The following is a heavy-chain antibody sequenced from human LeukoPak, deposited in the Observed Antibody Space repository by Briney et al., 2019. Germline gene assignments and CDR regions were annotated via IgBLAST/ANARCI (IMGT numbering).Heavy chain of an antibody. CDR3: ARVRYGDYENYFDY. Sequence: GGSLRLSCAAYGFTVSSNYMSWVRQAPGKGLEWVSVIYSGGSTYYADSVKGRFTISRDNSKNTLYLQMNSLRAEDSAVYHCARVRYGDYENYFDYWGQGTLVTVSS. CDR2: IYSGGST. D-gene: IGHD4-17*01. V-gene: IGHV3-66*01. J-gene: IGHJ4*02. CDR1: GFTVSSNY.